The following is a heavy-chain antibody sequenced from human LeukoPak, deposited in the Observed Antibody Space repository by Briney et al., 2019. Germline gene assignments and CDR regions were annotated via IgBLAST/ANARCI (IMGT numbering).Heavy chain of an antibody. CDR3: AHGSMYQLDY. CDR1: GFSFSSHG. D-gene: IGHD2-2*01. V-gene: IGHV3-23*01. CDR2: IIGGAGST. Sequence: GGSLRLSCAASGFSFSSHGMSWVRQAPGKGLEWVSGIIGGAGSTYYADSVKGRFTISRDNSKNTLYLQMNSLRAEDTAVYYCAHGSMYQLDYWGQGTRVTVSS. J-gene: IGHJ4*02.